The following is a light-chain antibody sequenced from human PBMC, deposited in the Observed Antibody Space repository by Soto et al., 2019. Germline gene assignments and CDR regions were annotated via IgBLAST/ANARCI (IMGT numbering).Light chain of an antibody. V-gene: IGKV3-20*01. Sequence: EIVLTQSPGTLSLSPGERATLSCRASQSVSSSYLAWYQQKPGQAPRLLSYGASSRATGIPDRFSGSGSGTDFTLTISRLEPEDFAVYYCQQYGSSLLLTFGGGTKVEIK. CDR2: GAS. CDR3: QQYGSSLLLT. CDR1: QSVSSSY. J-gene: IGKJ4*01.